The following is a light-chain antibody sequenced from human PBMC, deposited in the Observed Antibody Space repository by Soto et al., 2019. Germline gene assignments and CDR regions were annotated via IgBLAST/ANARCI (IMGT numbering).Light chain of an antibody. V-gene: IGLV2-14*01. Sequence: QSVLTQPASVSGSPGQSITISCTGTSGDVGTSNYVSWYLQHPGKSPKLIIYDVSNRPSGVSNRLSGSKSGNPASRTISGRPAEDEPDYYCSAYSRITTPQVFGTGTKLTVL. CDR2: DVS. CDR1: SGDVGTSNY. J-gene: IGLJ1*01. CDR3: SAYSRITTPQV.